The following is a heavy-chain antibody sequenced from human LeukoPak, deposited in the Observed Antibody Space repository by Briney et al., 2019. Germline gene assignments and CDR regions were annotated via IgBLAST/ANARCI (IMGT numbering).Heavy chain of an antibody. J-gene: IGHJ5*02. D-gene: IGHD2-15*01. Sequence: SETLSLTCAVYGGSFSGYYWSWIRQPPGKGLEWIGVINHSGSTNYNTSLKSRVTISVDTSKNQFSLKLSSVTAADTAVYYCARVIQYCSGGSCYFISRTSNKNWFDPWGQGTLVTVSS. CDR3: ARVIQYCSGGSCYFISRTSNKNWFDP. CDR2: INHSGST. CDR1: GGSFSGYY. V-gene: IGHV4-34*01.